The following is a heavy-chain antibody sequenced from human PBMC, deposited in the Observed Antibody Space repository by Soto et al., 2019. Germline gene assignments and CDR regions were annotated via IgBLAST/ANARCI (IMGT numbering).Heavy chain of an antibody. CDR2: ISYDGSNK. D-gene: IGHD6-19*01. CDR1: GFTFSSYG. V-gene: IGHV3-30*18. J-gene: IGHJ4*02. CDR3: AKGGYSSGWFPGY. Sequence: QVQLVESGGGVVQPGRSLRLSCAASGFTFSSYGMHWVRQAPGKGLEWVAVISYDGSNKYYADSVKGRFTISRDNPKNTLYLQMNSLRAEDTAVYYCAKGGYSSGWFPGYWGQGTLVTVSS.